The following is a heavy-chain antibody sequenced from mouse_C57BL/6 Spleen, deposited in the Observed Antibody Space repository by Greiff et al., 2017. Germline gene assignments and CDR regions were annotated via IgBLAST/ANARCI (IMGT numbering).Heavy chain of an antibody. CDR2: IYPRSGNT. Sequence: QVQLKQSGAELARPGASVTLSCKASGYTFTSYGISWVKQRTGQGLEWIGEIYPRSGNTYYNEKFKGKATLTADKSSSTAYMELRSLTSEDSAVYFCARDSSGYLYYFDYWGQGTTLTVSS. J-gene: IGHJ2*01. CDR1: GYTFTSYG. V-gene: IGHV1-81*01. CDR3: ARDSSGYLYYFDY. D-gene: IGHD3-2*02.